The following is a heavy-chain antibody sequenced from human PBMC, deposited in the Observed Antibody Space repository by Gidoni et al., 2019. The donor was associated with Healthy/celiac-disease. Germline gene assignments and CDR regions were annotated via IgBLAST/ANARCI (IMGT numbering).Heavy chain of an antibody. CDR3: ARDGDYDYVWGSYRYFDY. D-gene: IGHD3-16*02. Sequence: QVQLVQSGAEVKKPGASVKVSCKASGYTFTGYYWHWVRQAPGQGLEWMGWINPNSGGTNYAQKFQGRVTMTRDTSISTAYMELSRLRSDDTAVYYCARDGDYDYVWGSYRYFDYWGQGTLVTVSS. CDR1: GYTFTGYY. J-gene: IGHJ4*02. CDR2: INPNSGGT. V-gene: IGHV1-2*02.